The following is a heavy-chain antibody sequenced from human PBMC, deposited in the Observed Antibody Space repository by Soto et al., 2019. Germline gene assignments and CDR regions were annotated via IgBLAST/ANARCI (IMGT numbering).Heavy chain of an antibody. D-gene: IGHD2-15*01. CDR2: IYYSGTT. Sequence: SETLSLTCTVSGGSITNTSYYWGWIRQPPGKGLEWMGSIYYSGTTYNNPSLKSRVTMSIDTSKNQFSVRLNSVTASDTAVYYCAPLSVSLSGPYGIHVWGQGTTVTVSS. V-gene: IGHV4-39*01. J-gene: IGHJ6*02. CDR3: APLSVSLSGPYGIHV. CDR1: GGSITNTSYY.